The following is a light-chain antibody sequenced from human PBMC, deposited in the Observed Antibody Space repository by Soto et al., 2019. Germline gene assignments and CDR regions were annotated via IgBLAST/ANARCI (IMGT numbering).Light chain of an antibody. Sequence: QSALTQPRSVSGSPGQSVTISCTGNSSDVGGYNYVSWYQQHPGKAPKLIIYDVSKRPSGVPDRFSGSKSGNTASLTISGLQAEDEADYCCCSYAGSYAVFGGGTQLTVL. CDR2: DVS. J-gene: IGLJ7*01. CDR3: CSYAGSYAV. CDR1: SSDVGGYNY. V-gene: IGLV2-11*01.